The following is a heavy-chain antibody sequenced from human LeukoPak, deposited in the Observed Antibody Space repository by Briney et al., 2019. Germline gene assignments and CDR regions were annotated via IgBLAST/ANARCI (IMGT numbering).Heavy chain of an antibody. CDR2: INPNSGGT. J-gene: IGHJ3*02. Sequence: ASVKVSCKASGYTFTGYYMHWVRQAPGQGLEWMGWINPNSGGTNYAQKFQGRVTMTRDTSISTAYKELSRLRSDDTAVYYCARTEGPTDAFDIWGQGTMVTVSS. CDR3: ARTEGPTDAFDI. V-gene: IGHV1-2*02. CDR1: GYTFTGYY. D-gene: IGHD1-14*01.